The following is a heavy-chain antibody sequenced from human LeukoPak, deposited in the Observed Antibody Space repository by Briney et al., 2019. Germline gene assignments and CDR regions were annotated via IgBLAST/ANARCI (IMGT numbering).Heavy chain of an antibody. CDR2: IYTSGST. CDR1: GYSISSGYY. Sequence: PSETLSLTCTVSGYSISSGYYWSWIRQPAGKGLEWIGRIYTSGSTNYNPSLKSRVTISVDTSKNQFSLKLSSVTAADTAVYYCARAEGRTSLDYWGQGTLVTVSS. J-gene: IGHJ4*02. CDR3: ARAEGRTSLDY. V-gene: IGHV4-61*02.